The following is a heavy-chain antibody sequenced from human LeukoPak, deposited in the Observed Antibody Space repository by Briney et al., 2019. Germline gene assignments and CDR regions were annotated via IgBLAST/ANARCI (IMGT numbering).Heavy chain of an antibody. V-gene: IGHV1-69*05. D-gene: IGHD3-22*01. Sequence: ASVTVSCKASGGTFSSYAISWVRQATGRGLAWMGVIIPIFGTENNAQKFQGRVTITTDESTSTAYMELSSLRSEDTAVYYCARGGGPLYYYDSSGYSNWFDPWGQGTLVTVSS. CDR2: IIPIFGTE. CDR3: ARGGGPLYYYDSSGYSNWFDP. J-gene: IGHJ5*02. CDR1: GGTFSSYA.